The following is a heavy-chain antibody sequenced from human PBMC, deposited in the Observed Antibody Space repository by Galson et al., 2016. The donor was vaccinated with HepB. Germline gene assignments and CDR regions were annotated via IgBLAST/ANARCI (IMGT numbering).Heavy chain of an antibody. J-gene: IGHJ4*02. CDR3: SRPGYR. CDR2: IKEDGSEK. D-gene: IGHD2-15*01. CDR1: GFTFSGYW. V-gene: IGHV3-7*01. Sequence: SLRLSCAASGFTFSGYWMSWVRQAPGKGLEWVANIKEDGSEKYYVDSVEGRFTISRDNAKNSQYLQMNSLRVEDTAVYYCSRPGYRWGQGTLVTVSS.